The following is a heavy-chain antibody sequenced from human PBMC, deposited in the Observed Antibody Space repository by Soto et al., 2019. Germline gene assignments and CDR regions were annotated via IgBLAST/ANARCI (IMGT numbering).Heavy chain of an antibody. Sequence: QVQLVESGGGVVQPGRSLRLSCAASGFTFSSYGMHWVRQAPGKGLEWVAVIWYNGSNKYYADSVKGRFTISRDNSKNTLYLQMTSLRAADTAVYYCERDRWDGDYQHAFAIWGQGTMVTVSS. CDR3: ERDRWDGDYQHAFAI. J-gene: IGHJ3*02. V-gene: IGHV3-33*01. CDR1: GFTFSSYG. D-gene: IGHD4-17*01. CDR2: IWYNGSNK.